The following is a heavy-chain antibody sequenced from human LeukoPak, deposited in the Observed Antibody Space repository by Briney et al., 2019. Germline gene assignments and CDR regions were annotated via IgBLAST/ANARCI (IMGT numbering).Heavy chain of an antibody. Sequence: PGGSLRLSCVGSGFTFTDYAIHWFRQAPGKGMESVAFISSDGNVKFYVDSVKGRSTISRDNFRNTVSLEMTTLRPEDTAVYYCVRDLTYGARFDYWGQGTLVTVSS. CDR1: GFTFTDYA. CDR2: ISSDGNVK. J-gene: IGHJ4*02. V-gene: IGHV3-30*04. D-gene: IGHD3-9*01. CDR3: VRDLTYGARFDY.